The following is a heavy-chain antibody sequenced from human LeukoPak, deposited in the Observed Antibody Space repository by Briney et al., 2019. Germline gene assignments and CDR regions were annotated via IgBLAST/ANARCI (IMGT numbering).Heavy chain of an antibody. CDR3: ARDSGRYYGSGSYISYFDY. CDR2: INHSGST. J-gene: IGHJ4*02. Sequence: SETLSLTCAVYGGSFSGYYWSWIRQPPGKGLEWIGEINHSGSTNYNPSLKSRVTISVDTSKNQFSLKLSSVTAADTAVYYCARDSGRYYGSGSYISYFDYWGQGTLVTVSS. D-gene: IGHD3-10*01. CDR1: GGSFSGYY. V-gene: IGHV4-34*01.